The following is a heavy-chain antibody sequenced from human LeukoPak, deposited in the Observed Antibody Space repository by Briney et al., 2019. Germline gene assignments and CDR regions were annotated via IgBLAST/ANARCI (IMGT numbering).Heavy chain of an antibody. V-gene: IGHV1-18*01. J-gene: IGHJ4*02. D-gene: IGHD6-19*01. CDR2: ISAYNGNT. CDR1: GYTFTSYG. Sequence: ASVKVSCKASGYTFTSYGISWVRQAPGQGLEWMGWISAYNGNTNYAQKLQGRVTMTTDTSTSTAYMELRSLRSDDTAVYYCARDTRIAVALTEDYWGQGTLVTVSS. CDR3: ARDTRIAVALTEDY.